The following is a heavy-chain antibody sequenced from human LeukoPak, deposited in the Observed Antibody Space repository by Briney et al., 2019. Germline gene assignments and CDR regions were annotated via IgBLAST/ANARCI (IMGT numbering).Heavy chain of an antibody. CDR2: IKEDGKDK. J-gene: IGHJ5*02. Sequence: PGRSPRLSCAASGFTFSSYGMHWVRQAPGKGLEWVANIKEDGKDKYYVDSVKGRFTISKDNAKNSLYLQMNSLRADDTAVYYCARDRGRGFDLWGQGTLVTVSS. CDR1: GFTFSSYG. CDR3: ARDRGRGFDL. V-gene: IGHV3-7*01.